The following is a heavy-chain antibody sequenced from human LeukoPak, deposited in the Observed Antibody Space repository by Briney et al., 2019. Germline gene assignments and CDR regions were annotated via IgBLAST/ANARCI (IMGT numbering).Heavy chain of an antibody. Sequence: GGSLRLSCAASGFTFSSYSMTRVRQAPGKGLEWVSYISSSSSTIYYADSVKGRFTISRDNAKNSLYLQMNSLRAEDTAVYYCARDILTGSQSRFQHWGQGTLVTVSS. D-gene: IGHD3-9*01. CDR1: GFTFSSYS. J-gene: IGHJ1*01. V-gene: IGHV3-48*04. CDR3: ARDILTGSQSRFQH. CDR2: ISSSSSTI.